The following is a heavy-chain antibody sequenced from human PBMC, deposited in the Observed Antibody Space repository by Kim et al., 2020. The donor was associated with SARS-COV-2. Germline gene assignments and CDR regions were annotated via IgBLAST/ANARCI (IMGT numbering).Heavy chain of an antibody. J-gene: IGHJ4*02. D-gene: IGHD3-10*01. CDR1: GFTFSSYG. CDR3: AKDHEEYYGSGSYTVDY. V-gene: IGHV3-30*18. CDR2: ISYDGSNK. Sequence: GGSLRLSCAASGFTFSSYGMHWVRQAPGKGLEWVAVISYDGSNKYYADSVKGRFTISRDNSKNTLYLQMNSLRAEDTAVYYCAKDHEEYYGSGSYTVDYWGQGTLVTVSS.